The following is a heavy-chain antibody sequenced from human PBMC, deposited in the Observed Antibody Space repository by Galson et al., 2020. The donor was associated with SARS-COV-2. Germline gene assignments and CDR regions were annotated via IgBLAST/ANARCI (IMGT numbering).Heavy chain of an antibody. V-gene: IGHV3-11*01. D-gene: IGHD3-16*01. Sequence: GESLKISCAASGFIFSDAHMTWIRQAPGKGLEWISYIKNGGDTIYYADSVKGRFTMSRDNANNLLYLQMNSLRVEDTAMYYCARESWGSLGPWGQGTLVTVST. J-gene: IGHJ5*02. CDR3: ARESWGSLGP. CDR2: IKNGGDTI. CDR1: GFIFSDAH.